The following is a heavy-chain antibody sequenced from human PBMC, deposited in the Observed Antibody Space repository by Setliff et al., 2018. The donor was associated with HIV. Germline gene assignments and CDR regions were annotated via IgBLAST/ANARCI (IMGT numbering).Heavy chain of an antibody. Sequence: GGSLSLSCAASGFTFRNYNFNWVRQAPGRGLEWVSSISIGSGDAIYYAESVQGRFTVSRDNSKNSLYLQMNSLRVEDTAVYYCARDYLYYNMYNVSPVYGMDVWGQGTTVTVSS. J-gene: IGHJ6*02. CDR2: ISIGSGDAI. CDR3: ARDYLYYNMYNVSPVYGMDV. CDR1: GFTFRNYN. D-gene: IGHD3-9*01. V-gene: IGHV3-21*01.